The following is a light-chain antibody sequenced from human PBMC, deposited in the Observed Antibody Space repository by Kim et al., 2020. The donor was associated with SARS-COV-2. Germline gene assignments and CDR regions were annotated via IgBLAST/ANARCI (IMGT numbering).Light chain of an antibody. Sequence: QSALTQPPSASGSPGQPVTISCTGTSSDVGGYNYVSWYQQHPGKAPKLMIYEVSKRPSGVPDRFSGSKSGNTASLSVSGLLAEDEADYYCCSYAGNNNAVFGGVTQLTIL. CDR3: CSYAGNNNAV. CDR1: SSDVGGYNY. V-gene: IGLV2-8*01. CDR2: EVS. J-gene: IGLJ2*01.